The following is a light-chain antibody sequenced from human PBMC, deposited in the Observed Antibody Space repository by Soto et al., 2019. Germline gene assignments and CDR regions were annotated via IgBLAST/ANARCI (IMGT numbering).Light chain of an antibody. J-gene: IGLJ2*01. V-gene: IGLV3-1*01. Sequence: SYELTQPPSMSVSPGQTATIACSGDKLGDKYVCWYQQKSGESPILVIYQDTKRPSGIPERFSGSNSGSTATLTISGTQSIDEADYYCQAWEGGTVVFGGGTQADRP. CDR3: QAWEGGTVV. CDR2: QDT. CDR1: KLGDKY.